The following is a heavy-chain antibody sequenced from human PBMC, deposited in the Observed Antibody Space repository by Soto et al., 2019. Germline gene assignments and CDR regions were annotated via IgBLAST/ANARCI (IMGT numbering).Heavy chain of an antibody. CDR1: GFSLSNARMG. Sequence: QVTLKESGPVLVKPTETLTLTCTVSGFSLSNARMGVSWIRQPPGKALEWLAHIFSNDEKSYSTSLKSRLTISKDTSKSQVVLTMTNMDPVDTATYYCARVRGIYCSGGSCYSVGWFDPWGQGTLVTVSS. CDR3: ARVRGIYCSGGSCYSVGWFDP. CDR2: IFSNDEK. V-gene: IGHV2-26*01. D-gene: IGHD2-15*01. J-gene: IGHJ5*02.